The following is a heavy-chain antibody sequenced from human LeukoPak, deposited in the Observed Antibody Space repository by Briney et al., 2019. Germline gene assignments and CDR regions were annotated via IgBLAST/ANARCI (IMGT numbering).Heavy chain of an antibody. J-gene: IGHJ6*02. CDR3: AMPFTYYYYGMDV. CDR1: GYTFTSYG. CDR2: ISAYNGNT. V-gene: IGHV1-18*01. D-gene: IGHD2-2*01. Sequence: ASVKVSCKASGYTFTSYGISWVRQAPGQGLEWMGWISAYNGNTNYARKLQGRVTMTTDTSTSTAYMELRSLRSDDTAVYYCAMPFTYYYYGMDVWGQGTTVTVSS.